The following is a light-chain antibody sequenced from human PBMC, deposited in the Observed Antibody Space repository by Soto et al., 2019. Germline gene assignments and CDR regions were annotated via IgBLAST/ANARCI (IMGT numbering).Light chain of an antibody. Sequence: QSVLTQPPSVSGASGQRVTISCTGSSSNIGAGYDVHWYQQLPGTAPRLLIYGNINRPSGVPDRFSGSKSGTSASLAITGLQAEDEADYYCQSYDRTLSAFWVFGGGTKLTVL. CDR3: QSYDRTLSAFWV. V-gene: IGLV1-40*01. J-gene: IGLJ3*02. CDR1: SSNIGAGYD. CDR2: GNI.